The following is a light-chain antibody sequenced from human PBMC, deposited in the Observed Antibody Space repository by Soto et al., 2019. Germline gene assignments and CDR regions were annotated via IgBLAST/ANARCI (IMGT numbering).Light chain of an antibody. Sequence: QSALTQPPSASGSPGQSITISCTGTSSDVGGYTFVSWYQQHPGKAPKLMIYDVSNRPSGVSTRFSGSKSGNTASLTISGLQAEDEADYYCSSYTSGTTLYVVFGGGTKLTVL. J-gene: IGLJ2*01. V-gene: IGLV2-14*01. CDR1: SSDVGGYTF. CDR3: SSYTSGTTLYVV. CDR2: DVS.